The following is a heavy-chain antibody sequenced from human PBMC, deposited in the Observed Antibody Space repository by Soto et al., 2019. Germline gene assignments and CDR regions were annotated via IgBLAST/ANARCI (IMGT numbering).Heavy chain of an antibody. CDR2: VSNRGSGT. D-gene: IGHD3-22*01. CDR1: GFTFSSFA. Sequence: GGSLRLSCAASGFTFSSFAMSWVRQAPGKGLEWISLVSNRGSGTYYADSVKGRFTISRDNSKNTLYLQMNSLRAEDTAVYYCAKDLYPDSRSGSIDYWGQGTLVTVSS. V-gene: IGHV3-23*01. J-gene: IGHJ4*02. CDR3: AKDLYPDSRSGSIDY.